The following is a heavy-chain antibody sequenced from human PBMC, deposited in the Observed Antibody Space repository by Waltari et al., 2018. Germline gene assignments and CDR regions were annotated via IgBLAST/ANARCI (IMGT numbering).Heavy chain of an antibody. D-gene: IGHD1-7*01. CDR2: IPGSGDNT. Sequence: EVQLLESGGGLVQPGGSLRLSCEASGFTFSNYAMSWVRQAPGKGLGGVSGIPGSGDNTYYPGSVKGRFTISRDNSKNTLSLQMNSLRDDDTAVYSCAKNANANYINWFDPWGQGTLVTVSS. CDR1: GFTFSNYA. CDR3: AKNANANYINWFDP. V-gene: IGHV3-23*01. J-gene: IGHJ5*02.